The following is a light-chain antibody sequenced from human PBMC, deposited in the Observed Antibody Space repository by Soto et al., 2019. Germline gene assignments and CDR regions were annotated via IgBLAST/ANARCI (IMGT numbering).Light chain of an antibody. Sequence: AIQLTQSPSSLSASVGDRVTITCRASQGISGALAWYQQKPGKAPKLLIYDASSLESGVPSRFSGSGSGTDFTLTISSLQPEDFAVYYCQQYGSSPWTFGQGTKVDIK. CDR1: QGISGA. J-gene: IGKJ1*01. V-gene: IGKV1-13*02. CDR3: QQYGSSPWT. CDR2: DAS.